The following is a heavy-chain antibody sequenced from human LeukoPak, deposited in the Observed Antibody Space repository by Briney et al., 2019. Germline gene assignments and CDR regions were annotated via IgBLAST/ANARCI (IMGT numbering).Heavy chain of an antibody. Sequence: GESLKISCATPGFPLSSYAMSWVRPATGKGVEWVSAITGSGGNTYYADSVKGRFTIFRDNSKNTLYLQMSSLRVEDTALYYCAKSVLGRVVVDFDYWGQGNLVAVSS. CDR1: GFPLSSYA. V-gene: IGHV3-23*01. J-gene: IGHJ4*02. D-gene: IGHD3-3*01. CDR3: AKSVLGRVVVDFDY. CDR2: ITGSGGNT.